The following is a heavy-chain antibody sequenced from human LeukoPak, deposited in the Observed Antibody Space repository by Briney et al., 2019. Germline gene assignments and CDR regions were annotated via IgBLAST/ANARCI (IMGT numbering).Heavy chain of an antibody. D-gene: IGHD5-12*01. CDR3: ARDPLFSGYDQSWFDP. Sequence: PSETLSLTCTVSGGSISSYYWSWIRQPAGKGLEWIGRIYTSGSTNYNPSLKSRVTMSVDTSKNQFSLKLSSVTAADTAVYYCARDPLFSGYDQSWFDPWGQGTLATVSS. J-gene: IGHJ5*02. CDR2: IYTSGST. CDR1: GGSISSYY. V-gene: IGHV4-4*07.